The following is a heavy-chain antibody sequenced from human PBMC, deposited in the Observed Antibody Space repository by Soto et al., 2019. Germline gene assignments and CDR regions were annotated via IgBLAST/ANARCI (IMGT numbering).Heavy chain of an antibody. D-gene: IGHD5-18*01. V-gene: IGHV3-30-3*01. CDR3: ARARGYSYGYRLGFFDY. CDR1: GFTFSSYA. J-gene: IGHJ4*02. CDR2: ISYDGSNK. Sequence: LRLSCAASGFTFSSYAMHWVRQAPGKGLEWVAVISYDGSNKYYADSVKGRFTISRDNSKNTLYLQMNSLRAEDTAVYYCARARGYSYGYRLGFFDYWGQGTLVTVS.